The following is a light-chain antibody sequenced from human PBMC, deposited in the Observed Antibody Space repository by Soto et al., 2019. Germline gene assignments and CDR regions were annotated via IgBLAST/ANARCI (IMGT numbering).Light chain of an antibody. CDR3: LHRSKWPT. V-gene: IGKV3-11*01. J-gene: IGKJ1*01. CDR1: QSVNSN. CDR2: GAS. Sequence: EIVMTQSPATLSVSPGERSTLSGRASQSVNSNLAWYQQKPGQDPRLPIYGASNTANGIQARLSGSGSGKDFTLTISSLETEDPAVYYCLHRSKWPTFGQGTKVDI.